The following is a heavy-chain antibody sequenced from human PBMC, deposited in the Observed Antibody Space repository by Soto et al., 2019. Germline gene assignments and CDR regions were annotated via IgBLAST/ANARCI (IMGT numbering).Heavy chain of an antibody. V-gene: IGHV3-30*18. CDR1: GFTFSSYG. Sequence: PGGSLRLSCAASGFTFSSYGMHWVRQAPGKGLEWVAVISYDGSNKYYADSVKGRFTISRDNSKNTLYLQMNSLRAEDTAVYYCAKGMVARLTFYYYYGMDVWGQGTRVTVSS. CDR3: AKGMVARLTFYYYYGMDV. J-gene: IGHJ6*02. D-gene: IGHD5-12*01. CDR2: ISYDGSNK.